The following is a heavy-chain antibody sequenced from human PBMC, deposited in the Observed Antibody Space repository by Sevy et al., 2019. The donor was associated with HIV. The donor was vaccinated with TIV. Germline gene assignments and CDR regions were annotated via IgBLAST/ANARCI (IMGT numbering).Heavy chain of an antibody. CDR2: INPNSGGT. J-gene: IGHJ4*02. CDR3: ARGGGYSSGWWTFDY. CDR1: GYFFTGYY. Sequence: ASVKVSCKASGYFFTGYYLHWVRQTPGQGLEWMGRINPNSGGTNYAQNFQGRDTMTRDTSISTAYMELSRLRSDDTAVYYCARGGGYSSGWWTFDYWGQGTLVTVSS. D-gene: IGHD6-19*01. V-gene: IGHV1-2*06.